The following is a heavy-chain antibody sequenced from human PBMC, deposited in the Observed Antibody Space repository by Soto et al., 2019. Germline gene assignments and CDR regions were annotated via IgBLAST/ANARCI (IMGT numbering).Heavy chain of an antibody. CDR3: ARGHSSGGDY. CDR1: GFTFSSYA. V-gene: IGHV3-30-3*01. CDR2: ISYDGSNK. D-gene: IGHD6-19*01. Sequence: QVQLVESGGGVVQPGRSLRLSCAASGFTFSSYAMHWVRQAPGKGLEWVAVISYDGSNKYYADSVEGRFTSSRDNSKNTLYLQMNSLRAEDTGVYYCARGHSSGGDYWGQGTLVTVSS. J-gene: IGHJ4*02.